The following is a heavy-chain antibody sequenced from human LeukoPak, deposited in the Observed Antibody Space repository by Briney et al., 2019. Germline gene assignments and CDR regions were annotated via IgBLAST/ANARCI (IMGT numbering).Heavy chain of an antibody. CDR2: ISGSGGST. V-gene: IGHV3-23*01. Sequence: PGGSLRLSCAASGFTFSSYAMSWVRQAPGKGLEWVSAISGSGGSTYYADSVKGRFTISRDNSKNTLYLQMNSLRAEDTAVYYCAKDLGYEIVGATSPHDPLNWGRGTLVTVSS. J-gene: IGHJ4*02. D-gene: IGHD1-26*01. CDR1: GFTFSSYA. CDR3: AKDLGYEIVGATSPHDPLN.